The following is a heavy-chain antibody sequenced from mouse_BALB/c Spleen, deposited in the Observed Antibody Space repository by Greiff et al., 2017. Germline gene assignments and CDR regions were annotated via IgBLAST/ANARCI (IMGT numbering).Heavy chain of an antibody. CDR1: GFTFSSFG. V-gene: IGHV5-17*02. CDR3: ARSGWDDAMDY. J-gene: IGHJ4*01. CDR2: ISSGSSTI. D-gene: IGHD4-1*01. Sequence: EVKVVESGGGLVQPGGSRKLSCAASGFTFSSFGMHWVRQAPEKGLEWVAYISSGSSTIYYADTVKGRFTISRDNPKNTLFLQMTSLRSEDTAMYYCARSGWDDAMDYWGQGTSVTVSS.